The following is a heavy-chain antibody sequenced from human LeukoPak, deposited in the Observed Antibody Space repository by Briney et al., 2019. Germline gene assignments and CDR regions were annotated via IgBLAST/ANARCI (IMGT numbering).Heavy chain of an antibody. D-gene: IGHD3-22*01. CDR3: ARDRPQDYYDSSGLDY. J-gene: IGHJ4*02. CDR2: ISAYNGNT. V-gene: IGHV1-18*01. Sequence: ASVKVSCKASGYTFTSYGISWVRQAPGQGLEWMGWISAYNGNTNYAQKLQGRVTMTTDTSTSTAYMELRSLRSDDTAVYYCARDRPQDYYDSSGLDYWGQGTLVTVS. CDR1: GYTFTSYG.